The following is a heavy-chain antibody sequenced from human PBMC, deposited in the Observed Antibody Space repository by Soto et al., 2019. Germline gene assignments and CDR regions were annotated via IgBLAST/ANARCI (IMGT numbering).Heavy chain of an antibody. J-gene: IGHJ4*02. CDR2: ISSSSSYI. CDR1: GFTFSSYS. D-gene: IGHD6-13*01. CDR3: ARDKGSSLGFDY. Sequence: GGSLRLSCAASGFTFSSYSMNWVRQAPGKGLEWVSSISSSSSYIYYADSVKGRFTISRDNAKNSLYLQMNSLRAEGTAVYYCARDKGSSLGFDYWGQGTLVTVSS. V-gene: IGHV3-21*01.